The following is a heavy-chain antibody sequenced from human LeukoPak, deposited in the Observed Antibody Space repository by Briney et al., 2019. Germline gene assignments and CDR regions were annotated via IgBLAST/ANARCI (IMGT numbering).Heavy chain of an antibody. CDR2: IKSKTHGGTT. D-gene: IGHD7-27*01. Sequence: GGSLRLSCAASGFTFTNAYLTWVRQAPGKGLECLGRIKSKTHGGTTDYAAPVNGRFTISSDDSKNTLYLQMNSLKTEDTAVYYCTTSPLPGVDYWGLGTLVTVSS. J-gene: IGHJ4*02. V-gene: IGHV3-15*01. CDR3: TTSPLPGVDY. CDR1: GFTFTNAY.